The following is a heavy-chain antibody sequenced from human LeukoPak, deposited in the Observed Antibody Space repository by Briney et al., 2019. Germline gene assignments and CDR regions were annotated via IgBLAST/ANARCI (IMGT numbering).Heavy chain of an antibody. CDR1: GYTFTSYD. CDR3: ARGRGSRDGYKARGWFDP. J-gene: IGHJ5*02. D-gene: IGHD5-24*01. Sequence: ASVKVSCKASGYTFTSYDINWVRQATGQGLEWMGWMNPNSGNTGYAQKFQGRVTITRNTSISTAYMELSSLRSEDTAVYYCARGRGSRDGYKARGWFDPWGQGTLVTVSS. V-gene: IGHV1-8*03. CDR2: MNPNSGNT.